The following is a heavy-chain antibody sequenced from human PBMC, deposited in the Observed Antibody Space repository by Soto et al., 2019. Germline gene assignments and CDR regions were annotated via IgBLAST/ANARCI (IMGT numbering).Heavy chain of an antibody. CDR2: INPKTGVT. V-gene: IGHV1-2*04. Sequence: ASVKVSCKASGGTFSSYAISWVRQAPGQGLEWMGGINPKTGVTNYAQKFQGWVTVTRDTSISTAYMEVTRLKSDDTAVFYCAKDRRSITATRTHGMDVWGQGTAVTVS. J-gene: IGHJ6*02. CDR3: AKDRRSITATRTHGMDV. CDR1: GGTFSSYA. D-gene: IGHD1-7*01.